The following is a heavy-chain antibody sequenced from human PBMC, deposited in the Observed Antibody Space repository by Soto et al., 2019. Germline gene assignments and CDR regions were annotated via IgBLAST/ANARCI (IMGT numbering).Heavy chain of an antibody. CDR3: ARPSAGGVVTPMFGRGMHL. Sequence: QVQLVQSGAEVKKPGASVKVSCKASGYTFTSYGISWVRQAPGQGLEWMGWISAYNGNTNYAQKLQGRVTMTTDTPKSTAYMEVRSLRSDDTAVYCCARPSAGGVVTPMFGRGMHLWGQGTTVTVSS. J-gene: IGHJ6*02. CDR1: GYTFTSYG. D-gene: IGHD3-3*01. V-gene: IGHV1-18*01. CDR2: ISAYNGNT.